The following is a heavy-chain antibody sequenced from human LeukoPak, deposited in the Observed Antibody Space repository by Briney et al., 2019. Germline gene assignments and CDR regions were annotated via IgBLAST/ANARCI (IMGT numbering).Heavy chain of an antibody. CDR2: IHYSGST. CDR1: GGSINSYY. Sequence: SETLSLTCAVSGGSINSYYWSWIRQPPGTGLEWIGYIHYSGSTNYNPSLKSRVTISVDTSKNQLSLKLSSVTAADTAVYYCARVRDRSGYFYDFDYWGQGTLVTVSS. V-gene: IGHV4-59*01. J-gene: IGHJ4*02. D-gene: IGHD3-22*01. CDR3: ARVRDRSGYFYDFDY.